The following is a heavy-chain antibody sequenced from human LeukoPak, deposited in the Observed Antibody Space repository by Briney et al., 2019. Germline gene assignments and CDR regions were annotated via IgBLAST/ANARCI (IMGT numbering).Heavy chain of an antibody. D-gene: IGHD4-17*01. J-gene: IGHJ4*02. CDR2: ISSSGSTI. V-gene: IGHV3-11*01. Sequence: GGSLRLSCAASGFTFNNYAMSWVRQAPGKGLEWVSYISSSGSTIYYADSVKGRFTISRDNAKNSLYLQMNSLRAEDTAVYYCARDRYGDYIFDYWGQGTLVTVSS. CDR1: GFTFNNYA. CDR3: ARDRYGDYIFDY.